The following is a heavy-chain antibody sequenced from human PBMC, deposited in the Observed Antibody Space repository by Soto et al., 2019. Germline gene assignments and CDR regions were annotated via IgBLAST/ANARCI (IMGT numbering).Heavy chain of an antibody. CDR2: IKQDGSEK. V-gene: IGHV3-7*03. D-gene: IGHD1-26*01. CDR1: GFTFSSYW. J-gene: IGHJ4*02. Sequence: HPGGSLRLSCAASGFTFSSYWMSWVRQAPGKGLEWVANIKQDGSEKYYVDSVKGRFTISRDNAKNSLYLQMNSLRAEDTAVYYCARDYYPSLYSGSYYPTPYFDYWGQGTLVTVSS. CDR3: ARDYYPSLYSGSYYPTPYFDY.